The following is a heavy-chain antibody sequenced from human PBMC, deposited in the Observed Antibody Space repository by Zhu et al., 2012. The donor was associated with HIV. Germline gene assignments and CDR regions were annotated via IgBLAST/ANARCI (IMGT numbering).Heavy chain of an antibody. V-gene: IGHV4-59*11. J-gene: IGHJ4*02. CDR3: ARLRDTSGYYYPFDY. D-gene: IGHD3-22*01. CDR2: VYYTGTT. Sequence: QVQLQESGPGLVKPSETLSLTCSVSGGSTSSHYWSWIRQPPGKGLEWIGYVYYTGTTNYNPSLKSRVTIPLDMSKNQFSLKLTSVTAADTAVYYCARLRDTSGYYYPFDYWAREPWSPSPQ. CDR1: GGSTSSHY.